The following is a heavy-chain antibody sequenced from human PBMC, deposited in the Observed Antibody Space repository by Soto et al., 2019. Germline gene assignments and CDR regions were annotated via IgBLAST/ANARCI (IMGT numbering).Heavy chain of an antibody. CDR2: ISSSSSTI. V-gene: IGHV3-48*02. J-gene: IGHJ5*02. CDR1: GFTFSSYS. Sequence: GGSLRLSCAASGFTFSSYSMNWVRQAPGKGLEWVSYISSSSSTIYYADSVKGRFTISRDNAKNSLYLQMNSLRDEDTAVYYCARDFSSGWGEPKINWFDPWGQGTLVTVSS. D-gene: IGHD6-19*01. CDR3: ARDFSSGWGEPKINWFDP.